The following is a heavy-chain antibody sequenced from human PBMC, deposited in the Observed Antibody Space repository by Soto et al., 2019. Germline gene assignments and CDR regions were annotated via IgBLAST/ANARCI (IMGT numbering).Heavy chain of an antibody. CDR2: IWYDGSNK. D-gene: IGHD3-9*01. J-gene: IGHJ3*02. CDR1: GFTFSSYG. Sequence: GGPLRLSCAASGFTFSSYGMHWVRQAPGEGLEWVAVIWYDGSNKYYADSVKGRFTISRDNSKNTLYLQMNSLRAEDTAVYYYARDADILTGSDAFDIWGQGTMVTVSS. V-gene: IGHV3-33*01. CDR3: ARDADILTGSDAFDI.